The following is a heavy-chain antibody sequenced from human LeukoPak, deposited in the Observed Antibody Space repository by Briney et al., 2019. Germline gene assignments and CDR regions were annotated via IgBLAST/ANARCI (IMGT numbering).Heavy chain of an antibody. D-gene: IGHD2-21*02. CDR1: GYTFTGYF. V-gene: IGHV1-2*02. CDR2: INPNSGGT. CDR3: ARDRAASRVTDY. J-gene: IGHJ4*02. Sequence: ASVKVSCKASGYTFTGYFMHWVRQAPGQGLEWMGWINPNSGGTYYAQKFQDRVTMTSDTSISTAYMELSRLTSDDTAVYYCARDRAASRVTDYWGQATLVSVSS.